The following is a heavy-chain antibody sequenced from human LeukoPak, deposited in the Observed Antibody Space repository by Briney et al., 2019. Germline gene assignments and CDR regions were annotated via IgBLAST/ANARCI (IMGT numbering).Heavy chain of an antibody. CDR2: VKSDTDGGTT. D-gene: IGHD5-18*01. CDR3: TIPASGYSYGVLDS. CDR1: EFTFNNAW. Sequence: GGSLRLSCAASEFTFNNAWMSWVRQAPGKGLEWVGRVKSDTDGGTTDYAAPVKGRFTISRDDSKNTLYLQMDSLKTEDTAVYYCTIPASGYSYGVLDSWGQGALVTVSS. J-gene: IGHJ4*02. V-gene: IGHV3-15*01.